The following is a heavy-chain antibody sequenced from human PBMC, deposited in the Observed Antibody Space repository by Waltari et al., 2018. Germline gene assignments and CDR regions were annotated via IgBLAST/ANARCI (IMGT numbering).Heavy chain of an antibody. CDR2: INSGGTT. J-gene: IGHJ5*02. D-gene: IGHD4-4*01. V-gene: IGHV3-53*01. Sequence: EVQLVESGGGLIQPGGSLRLSCAASGFSISDNYMSWVRQAPGKGLEWVSFINSGGTTYYADSVKGRFTISRDNSKNTVYLQMNSLRAKDTAMYYCARDSKFDPWGQGTLVTVSS. CDR1: GFSISDNY. CDR3: ARDSKFDP.